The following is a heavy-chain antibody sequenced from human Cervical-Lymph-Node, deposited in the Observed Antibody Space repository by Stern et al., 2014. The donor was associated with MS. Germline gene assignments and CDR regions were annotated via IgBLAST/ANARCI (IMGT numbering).Heavy chain of an antibody. CDR1: GFTFTNAW. J-gene: IGHJ4*02. Sequence: VQLVESGGGLVKPGGSLRLSCAASGFTFTNAWMSWVRQAPGKGLEWVGRIKSENDGGTIDYAAPVIGRFTISRDDSKKTLVLQMNSLKSEDTAVHYCTTNILWGQGTLVTVSS. CDR2: IKSENDGGTI. CDR3: TTNIL. V-gene: IGHV3-15*01. D-gene: IGHD2-15*01.